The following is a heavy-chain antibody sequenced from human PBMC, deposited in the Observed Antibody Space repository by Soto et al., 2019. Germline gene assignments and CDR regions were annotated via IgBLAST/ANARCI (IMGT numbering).Heavy chain of an antibody. J-gene: IGHJ4*02. CDR2: VSGSNGKT. V-gene: IGHV1-18*01. CDR3: ARNKSGIVNPTYFDY. CDR1: GYPFNYFG. Sequence: QVQMVQSEDEVKKPGASVKVSCKTAGYPFNYFGIFWVRQAPAQGLEWVGWVSGSNGKTNYAQKFQYRVTLIKDKSPSTDDVELRTMRFHDTAIYYSARNKSGIVNPTYFDYSGQGTLVTVSS. D-gene: IGHD1-26*01.